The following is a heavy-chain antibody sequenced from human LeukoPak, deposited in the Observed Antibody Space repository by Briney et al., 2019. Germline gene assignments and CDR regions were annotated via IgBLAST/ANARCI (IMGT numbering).Heavy chain of an antibody. D-gene: IGHD3-3*01. CDR2: IKQDGSEK. Sequence: GGSLRLSCAASGFTFSSYWMSWVRQAPGKGLEWVANIKQDGSEKYYVDSVKGRFTISRDSAKNSLYLQMNSLRAEDTAVYYCARDRKYYDFWSGYEGNWFDPWGQGTLVTVSS. CDR1: GFTFSSYW. V-gene: IGHV3-7*03. J-gene: IGHJ5*02. CDR3: ARDRKYYDFWSGYEGNWFDP.